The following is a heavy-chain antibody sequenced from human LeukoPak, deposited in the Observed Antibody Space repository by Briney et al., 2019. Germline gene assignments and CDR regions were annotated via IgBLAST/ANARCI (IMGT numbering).Heavy chain of an antibody. CDR2: IWYDGSNK. V-gene: IGHV3-33*01. D-gene: IGHD6-13*01. J-gene: IGHJ4*02. CDR3: ARGPSGSSWRFDY. Sequence: GGSLRLSCAASGFTFSSYGMHWVRQAPGKGLEWVAVIWYDGSNKYYADSVKGRFTISRDNAKNSLYLQMNSLRAEDTAVYYCARGPSGSSWRFDYWGQGTLVTVSS. CDR1: GFTFSSYG.